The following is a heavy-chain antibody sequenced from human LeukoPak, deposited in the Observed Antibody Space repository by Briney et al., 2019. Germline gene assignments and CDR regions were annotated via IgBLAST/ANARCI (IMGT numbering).Heavy chain of an antibody. V-gene: IGHV3-9*01. CDR1: GFTFDDYA. D-gene: IGHD3-16*01. CDR2: ISWNSGSI. Sequence: GGSLRLSCAASGFTFDDYAMHWVRQAPGKGLEWVSGISWNSGSIGYADSVKSRFTISRDNAKNSLYLQMNSLRAEDTALYYCAKDMEGEVTAFFDYWGQGTLVTVSS. J-gene: IGHJ4*02. CDR3: AKDMEGEVTAFFDY.